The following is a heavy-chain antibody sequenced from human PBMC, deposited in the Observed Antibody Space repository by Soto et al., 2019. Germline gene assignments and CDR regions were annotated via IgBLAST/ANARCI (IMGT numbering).Heavy chain of an antibody. Sequence: SLRLSCAASGFTFSSYGMHWVRQAPGKGLEWVAVISYDGSNKYYADSVKGRFTISRDNSKNTLYLQMNSLRAEDTAVYYCANPYRESPNYSGSWSHVSDYYYYGMDVWGQGTTVTVSS. CDR3: ANPYRESPNYSGSWSHVSDYYYYGMDV. V-gene: IGHV3-30*18. D-gene: IGHD6-13*01. CDR2: ISYDGSNK. J-gene: IGHJ6*02. CDR1: GFTFSSYG.